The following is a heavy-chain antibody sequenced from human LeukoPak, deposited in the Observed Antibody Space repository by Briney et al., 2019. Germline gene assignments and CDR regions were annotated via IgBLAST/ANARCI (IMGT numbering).Heavy chain of an antibody. CDR1: GGSISSGGYY. CDR2: IYYSGST. CDR3: ARLSVSMFGVVRNWFDP. Sequence: SETLSLTCTVSGGSISSGGYYWSWIRQHPGKGLEWIGYIYYSGSTYYNPSLKSRVTISVDTSKNQFSLKLSSVTAADTAVYYCARLSVSMFGVVRNWFDPWGQGTLVTVSS. V-gene: IGHV4-31*03. J-gene: IGHJ5*02. D-gene: IGHD3-3*01.